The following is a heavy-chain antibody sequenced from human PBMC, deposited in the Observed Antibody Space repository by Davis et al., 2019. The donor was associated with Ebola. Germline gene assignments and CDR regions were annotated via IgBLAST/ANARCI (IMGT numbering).Heavy chain of an antibody. V-gene: IGHV3-30-3*01. CDR3: AKVSRRVTVDYGDYVDY. Sequence: GESLKISCAASGFTFSNYAIHWVRQAPGKGLEWVAVIAYDGSNKYYADSVKDRFTISRDNSRNTLYLQMNSLRGEDTAVYYCAKVSRRVTVDYGDYVDYWGQGTLVTVSS. CDR2: IAYDGSNK. CDR1: GFTFSNYA. D-gene: IGHD4-17*01. J-gene: IGHJ4*02.